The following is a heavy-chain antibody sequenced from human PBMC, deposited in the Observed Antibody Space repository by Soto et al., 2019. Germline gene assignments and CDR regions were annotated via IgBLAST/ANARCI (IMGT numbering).Heavy chain of an antibody. CDR3: ARTSNYYDSSGYYYYYYYGMDV. V-gene: IGHV1-69*06. CDR2: IIPIFGTA. Sequence: ASVKVSCKASGGTFSSYAISWVRQAPGQGLEWMGGIIPIFGTANYAQKFQGRVTITADKSTSTAYMELSSLRSEDTAVYYCARTSNYYDSSGYYYYYYYGMDVWGQGTTVTVSS. D-gene: IGHD3-22*01. J-gene: IGHJ6*02. CDR1: GGTFSSYA.